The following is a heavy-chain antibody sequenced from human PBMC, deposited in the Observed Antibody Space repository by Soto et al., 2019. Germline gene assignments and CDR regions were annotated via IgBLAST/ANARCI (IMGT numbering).Heavy chain of an antibody. CDR1: GFTFSTYG. CDR2: ISYDGYNK. V-gene: IGHV3-30*18. J-gene: IGHJ1*01. Sequence: GGSLRLSCAASGFTFSTYGMHWVRQAPGKGLEWVALISYDGYNKYYADSVKGRFTISRDNSKNTLYLQMSSLRPEDTAVYFCAKDRAVERWRYWRFANWGQRALVTVSS. CDR3: AKDRAVERWRYWRFAN. D-gene: IGHD2-15*01.